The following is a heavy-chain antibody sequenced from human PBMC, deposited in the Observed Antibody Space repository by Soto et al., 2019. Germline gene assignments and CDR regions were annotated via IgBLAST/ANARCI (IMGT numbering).Heavy chain of an antibody. CDR1: GGSFSDSDW. J-gene: IGHJ4*02. V-gene: IGHV4-4*02. CDR3: ARDLQDRFDY. CDR2: DYFDGST. Sequence: SETLSLTCAVSGGSFSDSDWWSWVRQPPGKGLEWIGEDYFDGSTNYNPSLKSRVSISVDISSNHFSLTLRSVTVADTAVYYCARDLQDRFDYWGQGKLVTVSS.